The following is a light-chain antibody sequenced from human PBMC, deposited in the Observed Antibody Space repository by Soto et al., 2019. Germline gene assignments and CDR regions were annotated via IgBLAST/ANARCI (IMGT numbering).Light chain of an antibody. CDR3: QQYNSWPPIT. CDR1: QSVRTK. V-gene: IGKV3-15*01. J-gene: IGKJ5*01. CDR2: GAS. Sequence: EIVMTQSPDTLYVSPGEGATLSCRASQSVRTKLAWYQQKAGQAPRLLIYGASTRATGIPDRFSGSGSGTEFTLTISSLQSEDFAVYYCQQYNSWPPITFG.